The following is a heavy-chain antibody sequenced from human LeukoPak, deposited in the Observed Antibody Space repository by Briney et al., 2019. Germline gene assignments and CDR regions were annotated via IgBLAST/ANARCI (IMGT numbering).Heavy chain of an antibody. V-gene: IGHV4-59*01. D-gene: IGHD3-16*01. Sequence: SETLSLTCTVSGGSISSYYWSWIRQPPGKGLEWIGYIYYSGSTNYNPSLKSRVTISVDTSKNQYSLKPSSVTAADTAVYYCARDRGPWGITYYGMDVWGQGTTVTVSS. CDR3: ARDRGPWGITYYGMDV. CDR1: GGSISSYY. J-gene: IGHJ6*02. CDR2: IYYSGST.